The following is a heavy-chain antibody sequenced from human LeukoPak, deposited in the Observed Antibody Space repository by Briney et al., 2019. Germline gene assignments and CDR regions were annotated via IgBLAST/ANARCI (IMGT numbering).Heavy chain of an antibody. CDR3: AREIRGPGPKGAFDI. D-gene: IGHD3-10*01. CDR2: INPSGGST. CDR1: GYTFTSYY. V-gene: IGHV1-46*01. Sequence: ASVKVSCKASGYTFTSYYMHWVRQAPGQGLEWMGIINPSGGSTSYAQKFQGRVTMTRDTSTSTVYMELSSLRSEDTAVYYCAREIRGPGPKGAFDIWGQGTMVTVSS. J-gene: IGHJ3*02.